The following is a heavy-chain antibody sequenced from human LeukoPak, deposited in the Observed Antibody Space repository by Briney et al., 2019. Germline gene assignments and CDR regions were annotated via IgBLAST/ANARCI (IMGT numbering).Heavy chain of an antibody. CDR1: GFTFSSYA. V-gene: IGHV3-30-3*01. CDR3: ARDRGGATGCLLDY. Sequence: GGSLRLSCAASGFTFSSYAMHWVRQAPGKGLEWVAVISYDGSNKYYADSVKGRFTISRDNSKNTLYLQMNSLRAEDTAVYYCARDRGGATGCLLDYWGQGTLVTVSS. J-gene: IGHJ4*02. CDR2: ISYDGSNK. D-gene: IGHD1-26*01.